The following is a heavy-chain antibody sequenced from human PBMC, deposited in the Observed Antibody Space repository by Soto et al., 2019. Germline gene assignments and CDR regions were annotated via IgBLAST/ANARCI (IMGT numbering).Heavy chain of an antibody. J-gene: IGHJ6*02. V-gene: IGHV3-30-3*01. CDR1: GFTFSSYA. CDR3: ARETDGMDV. Sequence: QVQLVESGGGVVQPGRSLRLSCAASGFTFSSYAMHWVRQAPGKGLAWVAVISYDGSNKYYADSGKGRFTISRDNSKNTLYLQMNSLRAEDTAVYYCARETDGMDVWGQGTTVTVSS. CDR2: ISYDGSNK.